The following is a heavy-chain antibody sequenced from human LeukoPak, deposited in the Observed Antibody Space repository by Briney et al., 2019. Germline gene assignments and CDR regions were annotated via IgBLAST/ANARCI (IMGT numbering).Heavy chain of an antibody. CDR3: AREDGQQLVRDAFDI. D-gene: IGHD6-13*01. CDR2: LYHSGTT. CDR1: GYSISSISSTYY. J-gene: IGHJ3*02. Sequence: SETLSLTCTVSGYSISSISSTYYWGWVRQSPGKGPEWIGSLYHSGTTYYNPSLQSRVTISVDTSKNQFSLKLSSVTAADTAVYYCAREDGQQLVRDAFDIWGQGTMVTVSS. V-gene: IGHV4-38-2*02.